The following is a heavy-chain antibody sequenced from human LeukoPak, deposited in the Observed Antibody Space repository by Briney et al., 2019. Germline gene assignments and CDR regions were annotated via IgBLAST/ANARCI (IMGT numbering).Heavy chain of an antibody. D-gene: IGHD2-21*02. V-gene: IGHV3-15*01. Sequence: GGSLRLSCAASGFTFSNVWMSWVRQAPGKGLEWVGRIKSKTVGGTTDYAVPVKGRFIISRDDSKNTLYLQMDSLKTEDTAVYYCTTSLAYCVGDCDPTRWGQGTLVSVSS. CDR2: IKSKTVGGTT. J-gene: IGHJ4*02. CDR3: TTSLAYCVGDCDPTR. CDR1: GFTFSNVW.